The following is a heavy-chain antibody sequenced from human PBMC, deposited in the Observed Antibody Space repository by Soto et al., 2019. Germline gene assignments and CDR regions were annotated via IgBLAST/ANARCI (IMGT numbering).Heavy chain of an antibody. CDR2: TSYDGSDT. Sequence: QVQLVESGGGVVQPGTSLRVSCVGSGFTFRSYVIHWVRQSPGKGLEWVALTSYDGSDTYYGDSVSGRFPISRDNSRNTVDLQMDSLRLEDTALYYCARWGTTGGLDVWGQGTLVSVSS. CDR3: ARWGTTGGLDV. CDR1: GFTFRSYV. V-gene: IGHV3-30*19. D-gene: IGHD3-16*01. J-gene: IGHJ1*01.